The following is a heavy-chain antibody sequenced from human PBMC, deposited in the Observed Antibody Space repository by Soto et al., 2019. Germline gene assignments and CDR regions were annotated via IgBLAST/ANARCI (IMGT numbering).Heavy chain of an antibody. D-gene: IGHD3-22*01. CDR3: ARGNYDSTDDAFDI. CDR1: GYTFTSYD. Sequence: EASVKVSCQASGYTFTSYDINWVRQATGQGLEWMGWMNPNSGNTGYAQKFQGRVTMTRNTSISTAYMELSSLRSEDTAVYYCARGNYDSTDDAFDIWGQGTMVTVSS. V-gene: IGHV1-8*01. CDR2: MNPNSGNT. J-gene: IGHJ3*02.